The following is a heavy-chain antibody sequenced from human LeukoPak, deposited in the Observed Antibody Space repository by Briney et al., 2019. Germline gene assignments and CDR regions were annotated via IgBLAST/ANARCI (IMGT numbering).Heavy chain of an antibody. J-gene: IGHJ4*02. Sequence: PSETLSLTCTVSGVSISSGDYYWSWIRQSPGKGLEWIGFIYYNGRTNHNPSLKSRVTISTDTSKHQFSLKVDSVTAADTAMYYCARQAIAAAELDYWGQGTLVTVSS. CDR3: ARQAIAAAELDY. CDR1: GVSISSGDYY. D-gene: IGHD6-13*01. V-gene: IGHV4-30-4*01. CDR2: IYYNGRT.